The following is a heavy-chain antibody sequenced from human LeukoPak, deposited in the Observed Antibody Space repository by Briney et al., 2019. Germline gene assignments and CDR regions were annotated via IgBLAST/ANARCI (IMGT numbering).Heavy chain of an antibody. CDR2: ISTGGDIT. CDR3: ATGGLSARKFAY. J-gene: IGHJ4*02. CDR1: GLTFSSHS. V-gene: IGHV3-23*01. Sequence: PGGSLRLSCAASGLTFSSHSMSWVRQAPGKGLEWVSVISTGGDITYYADSVKGRFTISRDNSENTLSLQMNILRVEDTAIYFCATGGLSARKFAYWGQGTPVTVSS. D-gene: IGHD6-6*01.